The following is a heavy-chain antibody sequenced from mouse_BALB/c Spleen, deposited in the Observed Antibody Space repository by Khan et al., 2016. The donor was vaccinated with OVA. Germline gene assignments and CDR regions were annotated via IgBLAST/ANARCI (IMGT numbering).Heavy chain of an antibody. D-gene: IGHD2-14*01. Sequence: VELVESGPGLVAPSQSLSITCTVSGFSLSRYNIHWVRQPPGKGLEWLGIIWGGGGTDYNSTLKSRLSISKDNSKNQVFLKMNSLQTVDTAMYFCARAYYRYDGYYAMDYWGQGTSVTVSS. J-gene: IGHJ4*01. V-gene: IGHV2-6-4*01. CDR3: ARAYYRYDGYYAMDY. CDR2: IWGGGGT. CDR1: GFSLSRYN.